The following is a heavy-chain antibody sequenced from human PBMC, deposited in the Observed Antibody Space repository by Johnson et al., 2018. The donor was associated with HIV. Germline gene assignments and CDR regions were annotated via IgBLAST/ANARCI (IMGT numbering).Heavy chain of an antibody. J-gene: IGHJ3*02. CDR2: ISGSGGLI. D-gene: IGHD6-19*01. Sequence: VQLVESGGGLVQPGGSLRLSCAASGFTFSDFAMTLVRQAPGKGLEWVSTISGSGGLIYYADSVKGRFTISRDNSKNTLYLQVSNLRAGDTAVYYCAKGRTHGWNRPFLAFDIWGQGTMVTVSS. CDR3: AKGRTHGWNRPFLAFDI. CDR1: GFTFSDFA. V-gene: IGHV3-23*04.